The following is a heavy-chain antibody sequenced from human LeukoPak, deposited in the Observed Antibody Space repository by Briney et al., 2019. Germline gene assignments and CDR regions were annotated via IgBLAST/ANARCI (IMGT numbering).Heavy chain of an antibody. V-gene: IGHV4-39*01. CDR1: GGSISSRHCY. CDR3: ARLDNSGYYFIDY. D-gene: IGHD3-22*01. J-gene: IGHJ4*02. CDR2: IFYSGST. Sequence: PSETLSLTCTVSGGSISSRHCYWGWIRQPPGKGLEWIGSIFYSGSTYYNPSLKSRVIISVDTSKNQFSLKLTSVTAADTAVYYCARLDNSGYYFIDYWGQGTLVTVSS.